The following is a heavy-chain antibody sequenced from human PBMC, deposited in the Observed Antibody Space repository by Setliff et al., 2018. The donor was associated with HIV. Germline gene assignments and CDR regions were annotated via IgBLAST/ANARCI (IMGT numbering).Heavy chain of an antibody. CDR1: GGSINNYF. J-gene: IGHJ6*03. D-gene: IGHD2-2*01. CDR3: VRGYCSSTTCYDDYYYMDV. Sequence: SETLSLTCTVSGGSINNYFWSWIRQSPGRGLEWIGYIYYSGETNYNPSLKSRVTISVDTSKNQFFLKLSSVTAADTAVYYCVRGYCSSTTCYDDYYYMDVWGKGSTVTVSS. CDR2: IYYSGET. V-gene: IGHV4-59*01.